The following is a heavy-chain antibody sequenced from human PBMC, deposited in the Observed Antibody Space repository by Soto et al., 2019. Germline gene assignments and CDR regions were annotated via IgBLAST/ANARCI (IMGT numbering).Heavy chain of an antibody. CDR1: GGNFGDYV. CDR2: ISPIYNAA. D-gene: IGHD2-8*01. CDR3: ARVHCNDALCTFPAWFDP. Sequence: QVELKQSGAEVKRPGSSVRVSCEASGGNFGDYVVSWLRQAPGQGPEWMGGISPIYNAANYARNFRGRLTITADKSTNTAYMELVSLRSEDTAIYYCARVHCNDALCTFPAWFDPWGRGTQVTVSS. V-gene: IGHV1-69*06. J-gene: IGHJ5*02.